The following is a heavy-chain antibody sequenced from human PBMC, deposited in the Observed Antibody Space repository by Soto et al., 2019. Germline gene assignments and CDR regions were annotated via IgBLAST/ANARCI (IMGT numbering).Heavy chain of an antibody. Sequence: ASVKVSCKASGYTFTSYYISWVRQAPGQGLEWMGWISAYNGNTNYAQKLQGRVTMTTDTSTSTAYMELRSLRSDDTAVYYCARDTGSGGDCFSFCRSDHWGQGTLVTVSS. CDR1: GYTFTSYY. J-gene: IGHJ5*02. CDR3: ARDTGSGGDCFSFCRSDH. CDR2: ISAYNGNT. V-gene: IGHV1-18*01. D-gene: IGHD2-21*01.